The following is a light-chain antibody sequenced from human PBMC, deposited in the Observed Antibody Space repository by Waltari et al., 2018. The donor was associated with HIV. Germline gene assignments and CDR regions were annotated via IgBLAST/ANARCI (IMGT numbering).Light chain of an antibody. CDR2: RGG. CDR3: SAWDSSLSEWV. Sequence: AGLTQPSSVSKGLGQNVTLTCTGNDKNVGHEGAGWLLRHEGHPPEVLSYRGGARPAGISQKYSASRSGNTASLTSTGLRVDDEAVYYCSAWDSSLSEWVFGGGTKLTVL. J-gene: IGLJ3*02. V-gene: IGLV10-54*01. CDR1: DKNVGHEG.